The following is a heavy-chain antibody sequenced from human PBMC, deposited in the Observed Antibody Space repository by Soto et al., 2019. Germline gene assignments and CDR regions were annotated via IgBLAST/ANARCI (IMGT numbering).Heavy chain of an antibody. V-gene: IGHV3-11*01. CDR2: ISSSGSTI. J-gene: IGHJ5*02. D-gene: IGHD2-21*01. CDR3: ATRPPQIVVTLLPFPS. Sequence: GGSHRHPSTASGFNFGDFYRSWIRKAPGKGLEWVSYISSSGSTIYYAYSVKGRFTISRDNAKNSLYLQMNSLRAEYTAVYYCATRPPQIVVTLLPFPSWAQGTPVTVSS. CDR1: GFNFGDFY.